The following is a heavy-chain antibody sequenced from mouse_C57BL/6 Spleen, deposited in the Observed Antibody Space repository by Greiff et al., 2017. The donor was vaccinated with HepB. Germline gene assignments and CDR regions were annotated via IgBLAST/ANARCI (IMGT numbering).Heavy chain of an antibody. D-gene: IGHD2-1*01. Sequence: EVQLQQSGPELVKPGASVKMSCKASGYTFTDYNMHWVKQSHGKSLEWIGYINPNNGGTSYNQKFKGKATLTVNKSSSTAYMELRSLTSEDSAVYYCAREVYYGNYEDYWGQGTTLTVSS. J-gene: IGHJ2*01. CDR2: INPNNGGT. CDR1: GYTFTDYN. CDR3: AREVYYGNYEDY. V-gene: IGHV1-22*01.